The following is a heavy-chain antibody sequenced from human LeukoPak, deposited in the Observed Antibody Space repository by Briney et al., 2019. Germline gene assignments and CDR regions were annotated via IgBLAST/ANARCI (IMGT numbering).Heavy chain of an antibody. J-gene: IGHJ6*02. CDR1: EFTFSRYW. Sequence: SGGSLRLSCAASEFTFSRYWMSWVRQAPWKGLEWVANIKQDGSEKHYVDSVKGRFTISRDNAKNSLFLQMNSLRAEDTAVYYCARDTAGMDVWGQGTTVTVSS. CDR3: ARDTAGMDV. CDR2: IKQDGSEK. V-gene: IGHV3-7*03.